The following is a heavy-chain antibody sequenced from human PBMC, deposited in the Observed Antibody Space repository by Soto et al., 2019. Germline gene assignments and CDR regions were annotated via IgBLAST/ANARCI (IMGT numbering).Heavy chain of an antibody. CDR3: ATNAFDY. CDR1: GYTFTNYP. V-gene: IGHV1-3*04. D-gene: IGHD1-1*01. Sequence: QVHLVQSGAEVKKPGASVKVSCKTSGYTFTNYPIHWVRQAPGQGLEWLGWINTGNGDTRYSPKFQGRVTLTSDTSATSVYLERNNLRSEDTSMFYCATNAFDYWGQGTLVTV. CDR2: INTGNGDT. J-gene: IGHJ4*02.